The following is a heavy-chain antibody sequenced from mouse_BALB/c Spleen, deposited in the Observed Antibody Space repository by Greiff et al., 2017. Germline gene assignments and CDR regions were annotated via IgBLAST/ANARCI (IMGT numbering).Heavy chain of an antibody. V-gene: IGHV5-6-3*01. CDR2: INSNGGST. CDR3: ARESY. CDR1: GFTFSSYG. J-gene: IGHJ2*01. Sequence: EVQRVESGGGLVQPGGSLKLSCAASGFTFSSYGMSWVRQTPDKRLELVATINSNGGSTYYPDSVKGRFTISRDNAKNTLYLQMSSLKSEDTAMYYCARESYWGQGTTLTVSS.